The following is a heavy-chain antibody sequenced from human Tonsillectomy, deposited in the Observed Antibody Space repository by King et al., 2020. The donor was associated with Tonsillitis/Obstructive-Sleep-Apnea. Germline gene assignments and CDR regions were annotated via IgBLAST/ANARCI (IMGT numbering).Heavy chain of an antibody. D-gene: IGHD5-18*01. V-gene: IGHV3-23*04. Sequence: VQLVESGGGLEQPGGSLRLSCAASGFTFSSYAMSWVRQAPGKGLEWVSVISGSGGSKYYADSVKGRFTISRDNSKNTLYLQMNSQRAADAAVYYCAKGVEDTTMVTEYFDDWGQGTLVTVSS. J-gene: IGHJ4*02. CDR1: GFTFSSYA. CDR3: AKGVEDTTMVTEYFDD. CDR2: ISGSGGSK.